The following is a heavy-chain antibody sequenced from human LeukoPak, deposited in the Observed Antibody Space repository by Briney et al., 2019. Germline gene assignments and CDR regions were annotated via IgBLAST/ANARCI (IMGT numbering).Heavy chain of an antibody. V-gene: IGHV4-59*01. CDR3: ARESKDDAFDI. Sequence: SETLSLTCTVSGGSISSYYWSWIRQPPGKGLEWIGYIYYSGSTNYNPSLKSRVTISVDTSKNQFSLKLSSVTAADTAVYYCARESKDDAFDIWGQGTMVTVSS. CDR1: GGSISSYY. CDR2: IYYSGST. J-gene: IGHJ3*02.